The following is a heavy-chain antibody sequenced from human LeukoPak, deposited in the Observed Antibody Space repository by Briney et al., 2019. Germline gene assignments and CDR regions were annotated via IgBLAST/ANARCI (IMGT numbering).Heavy chain of an antibody. D-gene: IGHD3-22*01. Sequence: SXXVXCKASGGTFISYAISWVRQAPGQGLEWMGRIIPIFGTANYAQKFQGRVTITTDESKSTAYMELSSLRSEDTAVYYCARDHYYDSSGYEIWGQGTLVTVSS. V-gene: IGHV1-69*05. CDR1: GGTFISYA. J-gene: IGHJ4*02. CDR2: IIPIFGTA. CDR3: ARDHYYDSSGYEI.